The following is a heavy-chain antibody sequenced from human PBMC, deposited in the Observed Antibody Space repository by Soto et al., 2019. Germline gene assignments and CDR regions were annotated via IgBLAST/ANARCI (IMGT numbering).Heavy chain of an antibody. V-gene: IGHV1-2*02. CDR3: ARLKSDYDSRGSSDY. J-gene: IGHJ4*02. D-gene: IGHD3-22*01. CDR2: INPNNGDT. CDR1: GYTFTGYY. Sequence: ASVKVSCKXSGYTFTGYYIYWLRQAPGQGLEWMGWINPNNGDTNYAQKFQGRVTMTRDSSISTAYLELSRLRSDDTAIYYCARLKSDYDSRGSSDYWGQGTLVTVSS.